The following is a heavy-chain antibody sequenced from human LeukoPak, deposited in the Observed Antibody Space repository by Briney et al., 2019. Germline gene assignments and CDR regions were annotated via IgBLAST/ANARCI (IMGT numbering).Heavy chain of an antibody. CDR3: ARMYSNTWYNAFDL. Sequence: SETLSLTCAVSSYSITNANWWGWIRQPPGKGLEWIGDIYYSGRTYYNPSLKSRLTMSVDTSKNQFSLRLTSVTAVDTAMYYCARMYSNTWYNAFDLWGQGTMVTVSS. D-gene: IGHD6-13*01. CDR2: IYYSGRT. CDR1: SYSITNANW. J-gene: IGHJ3*01. V-gene: IGHV4-28*01.